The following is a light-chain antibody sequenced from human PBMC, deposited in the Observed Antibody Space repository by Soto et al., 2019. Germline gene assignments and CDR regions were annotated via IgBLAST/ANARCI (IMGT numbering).Light chain of an antibody. V-gene: IGKV1-5*01. Sequence: DIQMTQSPSSLSASVGDRVTITCRASQSISSYLNWYQQKPGKAPKLLIYDASSLENGVPSRFSGSGSGTEFTLTIGSLQPDDFATYYCQHYNSHSPWTFGQGTKVDIK. CDR1: QSISSY. J-gene: IGKJ1*01. CDR2: DAS. CDR3: QHYNSHSPWT.